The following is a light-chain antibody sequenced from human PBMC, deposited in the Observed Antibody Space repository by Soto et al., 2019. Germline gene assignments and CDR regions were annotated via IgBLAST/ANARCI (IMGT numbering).Light chain of an antibody. J-gene: IGKJ1*01. CDR1: QSVSRSY. Sequence: EIVLTQSPGALSLSPGKSTTLPCGASQSVSRSYLAWYQQQPGQAPRLLIYGASTMATGIPDRFSGSGSGTDFTLTISRLEPEDCAVYYCQQYGSSTRTFGQGTKVDIK. CDR3: QQYGSSTRT. CDR2: GAS. V-gene: IGKV3-20*01.